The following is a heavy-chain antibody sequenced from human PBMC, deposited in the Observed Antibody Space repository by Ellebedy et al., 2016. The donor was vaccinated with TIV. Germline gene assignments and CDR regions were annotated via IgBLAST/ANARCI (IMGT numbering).Heavy chain of an antibody. Sequence: GESLKISCAASRISFSSYWMTWVRQAPGKGLEWVANINRDGGETFYVDSVKGRFTISRDNARNSLYLQMNSLRAEDTAVYYCATDGSYGDYFSPTHAFVTWGQGTMVIVSS. D-gene: IGHD4-17*01. CDR3: ATDGSYGDYFSPTHAFVT. CDR1: RISFSSYW. J-gene: IGHJ3*02. CDR2: INRDGGET. V-gene: IGHV3-7*03.